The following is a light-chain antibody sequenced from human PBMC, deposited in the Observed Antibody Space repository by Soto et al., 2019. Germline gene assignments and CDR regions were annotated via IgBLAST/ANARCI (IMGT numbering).Light chain of an antibody. V-gene: IGKV3-15*01. CDR1: QSVSNN. CDR3: HQYDNWPKT. Sequence: EIVMTQSPATLSVSPGERATLSCRASQSVSNNLAWYQQKPGQAPRLLIYGAYNRATGIPARFTGSGSGTEFTLTISSLQSEDFAVYYCHQYDNWPKTFGQGTKVHIK. J-gene: IGKJ1*01. CDR2: GAY.